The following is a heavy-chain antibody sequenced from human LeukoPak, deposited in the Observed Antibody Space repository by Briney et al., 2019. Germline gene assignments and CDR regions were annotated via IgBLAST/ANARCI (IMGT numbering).Heavy chain of an antibody. V-gene: IGHV5-10-1*01. J-gene: IGHJ1*01. CDR3: ARFSPPYFSDSSGYSEYFQH. CDR1: GYRSTSYW. D-gene: IGHD3-22*01. Sequence: GESLKISCKGSGYRSTSYWISWVRQMPGKGLEWMGRIDPSDSFTNYSPSFQGHVTISADKSINTSYLQWSSLKASDTAMYYCARFSPPYFSDSSGYSEYFQHWGQGTLVTVSS. CDR2: IDPSDSFT.